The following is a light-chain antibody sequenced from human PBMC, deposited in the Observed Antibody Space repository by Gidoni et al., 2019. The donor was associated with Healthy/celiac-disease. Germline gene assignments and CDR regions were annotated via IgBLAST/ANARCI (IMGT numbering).Light chain of an antibody. CDR2: DAS. J-gene: IGKJ1*01. CDR3: QQRSNWPPRFTWT. Sequence: EIVLTQSPATLSLSPGERATLSCRASQSVSSYLAWYQQKPGQAPRLLIYDASNRATGIPARFRGSGSGTDFALTISSLEPEDFAVYYCQQRSNWPPRFTWTFGQGTKVEIK. V-gene: IGKV3-11*01. CDR1: QSVSSY.